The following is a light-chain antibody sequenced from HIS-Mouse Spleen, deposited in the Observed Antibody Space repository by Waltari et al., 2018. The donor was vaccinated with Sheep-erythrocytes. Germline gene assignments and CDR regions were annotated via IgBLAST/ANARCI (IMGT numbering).Light chain of an antibody. Sequence: QSALTQPASVSGSPGQSITISCTGTSSDVGSYNLVSWYQQHPGKAPKLMVYEGSKRPSGVYKRFYGSKSRNTASLTISGLQAEDEADYYCCSYAGSSTPWVFGGVTKLTVL. V-gene: IGLV2-23*01. CDR2: EGS. CDR3: CSYAGSSTPWV. CDR1: SSDVGSYNL. J-gene: IGLJ3*02.